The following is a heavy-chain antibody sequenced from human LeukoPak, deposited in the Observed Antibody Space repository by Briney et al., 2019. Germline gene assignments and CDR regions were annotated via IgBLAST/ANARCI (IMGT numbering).Heavy chain of an antibody. CDR1: GGTFSSYA. CDR3: ARVPYYYGSGRNWFDP. D-gene: IGHD3-10*01. J-gene: IGHJ5*02. Sequence: SVKVSCKASGGTFSSYAISWVRQAPGQGLEWMGGIIPIFGTANYAQKFQGRVTITADKSTSTAYMELSSLRSEDTAVYYCARVPYYYGSGRNWFDPWGQGTLVTVSS. CDR2: IIPIFGTA. V-gene: IGHV1-69*06.